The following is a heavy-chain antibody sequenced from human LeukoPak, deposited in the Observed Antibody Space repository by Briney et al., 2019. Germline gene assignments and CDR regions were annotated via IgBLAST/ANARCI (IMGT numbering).Heavy chain of an antibody. CDR1: GYTFTSYG. CDR3: AALRGRHQPSE. Sequence: AASVKVSCKASGYTFTSYGISWVRQAPGQGLEWMGWINPNSGGTNYAQKFQGRVTMTRDTSISTAYMELSRLRSDDTAVYYCAALRGRHQPSEWGQGTLVTVSS. D-gene: IGHD5/OR15-5a*01. CDR2: INPNSGGT. J-gene: IGHJ4*02. V-gene: IGHV1-2*02.